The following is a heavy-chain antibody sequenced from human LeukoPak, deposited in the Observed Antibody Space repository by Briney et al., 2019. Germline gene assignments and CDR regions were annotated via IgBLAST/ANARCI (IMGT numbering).Heavy chain of an antibody. J-gene: IGHJ5*02. CDR3: ARHDVDIVATSVNWFDP. CDR1: GGSISSGSYY. CDR2: IYYRGST. D-gene: IGHD5-12*01. V-gene: IGHV4-39*01. Sequence: SETLSLTCTVSGGSISSGSYYWGWIRQPPGKGLEWIGSIYYRGSTYYNPSLKSRLTITVATSKNQFSLTLRSVTAADTAVYYCARHDVDIVATSVNWFDPWGQGALVTVSS.